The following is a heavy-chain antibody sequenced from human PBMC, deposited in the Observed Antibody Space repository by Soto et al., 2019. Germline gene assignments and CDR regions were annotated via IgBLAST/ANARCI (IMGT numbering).Heavy chain of an antibody. CDR1: GYIFVNYG. V-gene: IGHV1-18*01. CDR3: AMVDNYVTPTQQDV. D-gene: IGHD3-16*01. J-gene: IGHJ6*02. Sequence: QVQLVQSGDEVRKPGSSVKVSCKASGYIFVNYGIAWVRQAPGQGLEWMGWISAYSGNTHYASKVQGRLTMTTDTSTSTAYMDLGSLTSDDTAVYDCAMVDNYVTPTQQDVWGQGTTVTVSS. CDR2: ISAYSGNT.